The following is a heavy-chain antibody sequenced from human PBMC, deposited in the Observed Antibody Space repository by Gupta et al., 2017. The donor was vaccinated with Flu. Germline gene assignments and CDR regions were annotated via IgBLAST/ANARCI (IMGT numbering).Heavy chain of an antibody. CDR1: GFSFSNYG. Sequence: QEQVVESGGGVVQPGRSLRLSCAASGFSFSNYGMHWVRQAPGKGLEWVAVISYDGSNKYYADSVKGRFTISRDNSKNTLYLQMNSLRTEETAVYHCAKDWKWNYNNYGMNVWGQGTTVTVSS. CDR2: ISYDGSNK. D-gene: IGHD5-24*01. V-gene: IGHV3-30*18. J-gene: IGHJ6*02. CDR3: AKDWKWNYNNYGMNV.